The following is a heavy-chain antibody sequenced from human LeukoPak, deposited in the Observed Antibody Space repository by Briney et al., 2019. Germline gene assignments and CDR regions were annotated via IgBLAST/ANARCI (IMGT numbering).Heavy chain of an antibody. Sequence: GGSLRLSCAASGFTFSSYSMNWVRQPPGKGLEWVSYISSSSSTIYYADSVKGRFTISRDNAKNSLYLQMNSLRDEDTAVYYCARGAEYYYDSSGYYSWGQGTLVTVSS. CDR1: GFTFSSYS. CDR2: ISSSSSTI. D-gene: IGHD3-22*01. V-gene: IGHV3-48*02. J-gene: IGHJ4*02. CDR3: ARGAEYYYDSSGYYS.